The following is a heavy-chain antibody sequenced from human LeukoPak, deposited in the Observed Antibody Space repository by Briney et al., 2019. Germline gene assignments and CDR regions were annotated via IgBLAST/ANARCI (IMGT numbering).Heavy chain of an antibody. D-gene: IGHD1-26*01. CDR1: GFTVSSNY. J-gene: IGHJ5*02. CDR3: ARDRSGSSPFDP. Sequence: GGSLRLSCAASGFTVSSNYMSWVRQAPGKGLEWVSVIYSGGSTYYADSVKGRFTISRDNSKNTLYLQMNSLRAKDTAVYYCARDRSGSSPFDPWGQGTLVTVSS. CDR2: IYSGGST. V-gene: IGHV3-66*01.